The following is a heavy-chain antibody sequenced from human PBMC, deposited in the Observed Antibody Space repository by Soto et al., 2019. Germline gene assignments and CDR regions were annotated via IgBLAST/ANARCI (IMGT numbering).Heavy chain of an antibody. CDR1: VGSISIGGYY. Sequence: PSETLPLTCTVSVGSISIGGYYWSGIRQHPGKGLEWIGYIYYSGSTYYNPSLKSRVTISVDTSKNQFSLKLSSVTAADTAVYYCARDGDTAMVTGYFDYWGQGTLVTVSS. J-gene: IGHJ4*02. CDR3: ARDGDTAMVTGYFDY. V-gene: IGHV4-31*03. CDR2: IYYSGST. D-gene: IGHD5-18*01.